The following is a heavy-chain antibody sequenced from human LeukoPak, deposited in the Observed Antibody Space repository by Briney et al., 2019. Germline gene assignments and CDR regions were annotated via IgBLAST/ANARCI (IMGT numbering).Heavy chain of an antibody. CDR1: GFSFSNYW. Sequence: GGSLRLSCVASGFSFSNYWMTWVRQAPGKGLEWVANIKEDGSEIHYVESAKGRFTISRDNGKNSLYLQMNTLNAEDTAVYYCARDPSRRFDYWGQGTLVTVSS. CDR2: IKEDGSEI. CDR3: ARDPSRRFDY. V-gene: IGHV3-7*01. D-gene: IGHD6-6*01. J-gene: IGHJ4*02.